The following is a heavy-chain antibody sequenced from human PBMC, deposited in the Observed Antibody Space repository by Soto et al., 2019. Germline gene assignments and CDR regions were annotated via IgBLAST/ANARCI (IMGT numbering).Heavy chain of an antibody. Sequence: EVQLLESGGGLVQPGGSLRLSCAASGFTFSSYAMSWVRQAPGKGLEWVSAISGSGGSTYYADSVKGRFTISRDNSKNTLYLQMNSLRAEDTAVYYCAKDQNIQLWPRDYYYGMDVWGQGTTVTVSS. J-gene: IGHJ6*02. V-gene: IGHV3-23*01. D-gene: IGHD5-18*01. CDR1: GFTFSSYA. CDR2: ISGSGGST. CDR3: AKDQNIQLWPRDYYYGMDV.